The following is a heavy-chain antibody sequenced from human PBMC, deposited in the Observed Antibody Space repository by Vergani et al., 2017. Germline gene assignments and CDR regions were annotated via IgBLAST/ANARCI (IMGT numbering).Heavy chain of an antibody. CDR1: GFTFSSYS. CDR3: ARDPTYSGTYNWFDP. J-gene: IGHJ5*02. D-gene: IGHD1-26*01. CDR2: ISSSSSYI. Sequence: EVQLVESGGGLVTPGGSLRLSCAVSGFTFSSYSMNWVRQAPGKGLEWVSSISSSSSYIYYADSVKGRFTITRDNAKNSLYLQMNSLSAEDTAVYYCARDPTYSGTYNWFDPWGQGTLVTVSS. V-gene: IGHV3-21*01.